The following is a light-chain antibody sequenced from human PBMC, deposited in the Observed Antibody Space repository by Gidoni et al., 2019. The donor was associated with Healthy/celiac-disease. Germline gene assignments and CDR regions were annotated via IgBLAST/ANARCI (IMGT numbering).Light chain of an antibody. J-gene: IGKJ5*01. CDR3: QQRSNWPPIT. CDR1: KSVSSY. Sequence: EIVLTQSPATLSLSPGERATLSCRASKSVSSYFAWYQQKPGQAPRLLIYDASNRATGIPARFSGSGSGTDFTLTISSLEPEDFAVYYCQQRSNWPPITFGQGTRLEIK. V-gene: IGKV3-11*01. CDR2: DAS.